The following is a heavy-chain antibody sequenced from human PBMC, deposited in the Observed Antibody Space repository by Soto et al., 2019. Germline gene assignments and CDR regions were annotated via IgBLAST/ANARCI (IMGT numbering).Heavy chain of an antibody. V-gene: IGHV4-30-4*01. CDR3: ARVGGFWATTIDY. Sequence: QVQLQESGPGRVKPSQTLSLTCTVSGGSISSGDYYWSWIRRPPGKGLEWIGYIYYSGSTYYNPSLKSRVTISVDTSKNQFSLKLSSVTAADTAVYYCARVGGFWATTIDYWGQGTLVTVSS. J-gene: IGHJ4*02. D-gene: IGHD3-10*01. CDR1: GGSISSGDYY. CDR2: IYYSGST.